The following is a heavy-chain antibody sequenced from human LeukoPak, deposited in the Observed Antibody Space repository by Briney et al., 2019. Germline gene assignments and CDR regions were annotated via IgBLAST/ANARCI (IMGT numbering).Heavy chain of an antibody. D-gene: IGHD6-19*01. J-gene: IGHJ4*02. V-gene: IGHV3-48*03. CDR3: ARERWSSGWLYFDY. CDR1: GFTFSSYE. Sequence: GGSLRLSCAASGFTFSSYEMKWVRQAPGKGLEWVSYISSSGSTIYYADSVKGRFTISRDNAKNSLYLQMNSLRAEDTAVYYCARERWSSGWLYFDYWGQGTLVTVSS. CDR2: ISSSGSTI.